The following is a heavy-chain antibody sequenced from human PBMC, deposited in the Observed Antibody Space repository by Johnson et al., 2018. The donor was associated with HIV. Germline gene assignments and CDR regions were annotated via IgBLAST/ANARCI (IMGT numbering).Heavy chain of an antibody. V-gene: IGHV3-7*05. Sequence: VQLVESGGGLVQPGGSLRLSCAASGFTFSSYWMSLVRQAPGKGLEWVANIKQDGSEKYYVDSVKGRFTISRDNAKNSLYLQMNSLRAEDTAVYYCARALGLEVCAFDIWGQGTMVTVSS. J-gene: IGHJ3*02. D-gene: IGHD2-8*01. CDR2: IKQDGSEK. CDR3: ARALGLEVCAFDI. CDR1: GFTFSSYW.